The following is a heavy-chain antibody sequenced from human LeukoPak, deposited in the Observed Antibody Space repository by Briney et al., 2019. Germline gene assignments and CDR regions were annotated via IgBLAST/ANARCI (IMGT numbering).Heavy chain of an antibody. D-gene: IGHD2-15*01. Sequence: ASVTVSCKASGYTFTSYGISWVRQAPGQGLEWMGWISAYNGNTNYAQKLQGRVTMTTDTSTSTAYMELRSLRSDDTAVYYCARASSGENWFDPWGQGTLVTVSS. CDR2: ISAYNGNT. CDR1: GYTFTSYG. V-gene: IGHV1-18*01. CDR3: ARASSGENWFDP. J-gene: IGHJ5*02.